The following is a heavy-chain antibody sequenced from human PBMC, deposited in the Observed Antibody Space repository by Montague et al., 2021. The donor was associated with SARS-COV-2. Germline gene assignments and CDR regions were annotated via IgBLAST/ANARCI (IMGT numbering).Heavy chain of an antibody. J-gene: IGHJ6*03. CDR2: LYYSGST. CDR1: GGSISSYY. Sequence: ETLSLTCTVSGGSISSYYWSWIRQPPGKGLEWIGDLYYSGSTXXXPSXXXRVTISVDTSKNQFSLRLNSVTAADTAVYYCARHPPGYRYFYYLDVWGKGTTVTVSS. V-gene: IGHV4-59*01. CDR3: ARHPPGYRYFYYLDV. D-gene: IGHD1-1*01.